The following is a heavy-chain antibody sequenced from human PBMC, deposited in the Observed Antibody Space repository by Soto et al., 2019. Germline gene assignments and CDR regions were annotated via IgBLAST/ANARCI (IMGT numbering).Heavy chain of an antibody. CDR1: GGSISSYY. V-gene: IGHV4-59*01. J-gene: IGHJ6*02. D-gene: IGHD5-12*01. CDR2: IYYSGST. Sequence: LSLTCTVSGGSISSYYWSWIRQPPGKGLEWIGYIYYSGSTNYNPSLKSRVTISVDTSKNQFSLKLSSVTAADTAVYYCARGRWLQLFYGMDVWGQGTTVTVS. CDR3: ARGRWLQLFYGMDV.